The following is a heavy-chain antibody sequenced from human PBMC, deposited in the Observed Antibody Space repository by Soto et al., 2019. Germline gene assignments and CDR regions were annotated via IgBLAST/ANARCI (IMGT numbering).Heavy chain of an antibody. V-gene: IGHV4-4*07. CDR3: ARGAYGSGSYADY. CDR1: GGPISSYY. Sequence: PSETLSLTGTVSGGPISSYYWSWLRQPAGKGLEWIGRIYTSGSTNYNPSLKSRVTMSVDTPKNQFSLKLSSVTAADTAVYYSARGAYGSGSYADYWGQGTLVTVSS. CDR2: IYTSGST. J-gene: IGHJ4*02. D-gene: IGHD3-10*01.